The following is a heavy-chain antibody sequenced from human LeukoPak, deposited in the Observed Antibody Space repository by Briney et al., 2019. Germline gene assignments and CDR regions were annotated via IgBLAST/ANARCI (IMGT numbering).Heavy chain of an antibody. J-gene: IGHJ5*02. CDR1: GFPSSSYA. Sequence: GGPLSLPCEATGFPSSSYAMHWVRQVPAKGREWVAVIGYEGVRKNYAAPVKGLFTLSRDNSKKTVDLQVNSLGAEDTAVYYCARSYVVVPGSISNWFDPWGQGTLVTVSS. D-gene: IGHD2-2*01. V-gene: IGHV3-33*01. CDR3: ARSYVVVPGSISNWFDP. CDR2: IGYEGVRK.